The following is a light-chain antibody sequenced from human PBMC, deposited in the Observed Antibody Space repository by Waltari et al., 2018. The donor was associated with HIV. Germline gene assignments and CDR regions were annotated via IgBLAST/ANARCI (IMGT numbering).Light chain of an antibody. J-gene: IGLJ2*01. CDR2: HDD. V-gene: IGLV1-36*01. CDR3: ATWDDGLNALL. CDR1: NSNIGSHA. Sequence: QSVLTQSPSVSEAPGQRVTISCSGRNSNIGSHAVTWYRQSPGKPPKLLVYHDDLILSGVSDRLSTSKSGTSASLAINDLQSEDESLYYCATWDDGLNALLFGGGTKVTVL.